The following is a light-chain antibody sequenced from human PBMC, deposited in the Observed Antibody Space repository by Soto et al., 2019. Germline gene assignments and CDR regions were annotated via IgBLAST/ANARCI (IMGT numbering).Light chain of an antibody. J-gene: IGKJ4*01. CDR3: QQRSNWLPLT. CDR2: DAS. CDR1: QSISSY. V-gene: IGKV3-11*01. Sequence: EIVLTQSPATLSLSPGERATLSCRASQSISSYLAWYKQKPGQAHRLLIYDASNRATGIPARLSGSGSGTDFTLTISSLEPEDFAVYYCQQRSNWLPLTFGGGTKVEIK.